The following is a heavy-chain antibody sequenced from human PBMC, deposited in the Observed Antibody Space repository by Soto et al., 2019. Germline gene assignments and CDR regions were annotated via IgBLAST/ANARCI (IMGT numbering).Heavy chain of an antibody. CDR3: ARQRCLGGSCYGGNWLDP. J-gene: IGHJ5*02. Sequence: QVQLQESGPGLVKPSETLSLTCTVSGDSINHYYWNWVRQAPGKGLEWIGYVPYTGSTNYNPSLKSRVSRSIDTSKDRFSLRLTSVTAADTALYYCARQRCLGGSCYGGNWLDPWGQGILVTVSS. D-gene: IGHD2-15*01. CDR1: GDSINHYY. V-gene: IGHV4-59*08. CDR2: VPYTGST.